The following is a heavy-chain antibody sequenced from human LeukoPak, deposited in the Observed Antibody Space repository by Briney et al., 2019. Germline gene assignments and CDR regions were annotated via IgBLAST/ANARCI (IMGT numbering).Heavy chain of an antibody. CDR3: ARDQDSSSWFGSDY. V-gene: IGHV3-30*03. CDR2: ILFDGINK. Sequence: GGSLRLSCAASGFTFSTYGMHWVRQAPGKGLEWVAVILFDGINKYYADSVKGRFTVSRDNSKNTLYLQMNSLRGEDTAVYYCARDQDSSSWFGSDYWGQGTLVTVSS. J-gene: IGHJ4*02. D-gene: IGHD6-13*01. CDR1: GFTFSTYG.